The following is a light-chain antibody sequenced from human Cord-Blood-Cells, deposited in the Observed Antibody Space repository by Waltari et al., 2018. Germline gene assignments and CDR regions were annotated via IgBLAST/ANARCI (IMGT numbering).Light chain of an antibody. CDR1: QSISSY. Sequence: DIQMTQSPSSLSASVGDRVTITCRASQSISSYLNWYQQKPGKAPKLLIYAASSLQSGVPSRFSGSGSGTDFTLTISSLQPEEFATYYCQQSYSTPYTFGQGTKLESK. J-gene: IGKJ2*01. CDR3: QQSYSTPYT. V-gene: IGKV1-39*01. CDR2: AAS.